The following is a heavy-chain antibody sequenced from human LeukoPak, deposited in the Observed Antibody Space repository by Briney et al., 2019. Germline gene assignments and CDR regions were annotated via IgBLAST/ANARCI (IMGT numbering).Heavy chain of an antibody. Sequence: SETLSLTCTVSGGSISSYYWSWIRQPPGKGLEWIGYIYYSGSTYYNPSLKSRVTISVDTSKNQFSLKLSSVTAADTAVYYFASSRDGYIDYWGQGTLVTVSS. CDR1: GGSISSYY. CDR3: ASSRDGYIDY. CDR2: IYYSGST. V-gene: IGHV4-59*08. J-gene: IGHJ4*02. D-gene: IGHD5-24*01.